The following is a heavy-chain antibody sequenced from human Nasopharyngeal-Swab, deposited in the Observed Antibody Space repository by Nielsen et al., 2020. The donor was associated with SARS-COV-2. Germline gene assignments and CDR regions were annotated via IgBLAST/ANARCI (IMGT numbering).Heavy chain of an antibody. Sequence: WIRQPPGKGLEWVSTISGSGGSTYYADSLKGRFTISRDNSWSTLYLQMNSLRADDTAVYYWAKDTSSGGVRALDYWGQGALVTVSS. V-gene: IGHV3-23*01. D-gene: IGHD6-19*01. J-gene: IGHJ4*02. CDR2: ISGSGGST. CDR3: AKDTSSGGVRALDY.